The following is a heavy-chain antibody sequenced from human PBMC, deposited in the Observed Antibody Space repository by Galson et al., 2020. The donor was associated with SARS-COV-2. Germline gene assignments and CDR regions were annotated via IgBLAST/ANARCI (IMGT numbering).Heavy chain of an antibody. Sequence: SQTLSLTCAVYGGSFSDYNWSWIRQPPGKGLEWIGEINQSGSINYNPSLKSRVTIAVDTSKNQFSLKLTSVTATDTAVYYCARGHHQITMILVAITGGAFYLDSWGQGTLGTVSS. CDR2: INQSGSI. D-gene: IGHD3-22*01. CDR3: ARGHHQITMILVAITGGAFYLDS. V-gene: IGHV4-34*01. CDR1: GGSFSDYN. J-gene: IGHJ4*02.